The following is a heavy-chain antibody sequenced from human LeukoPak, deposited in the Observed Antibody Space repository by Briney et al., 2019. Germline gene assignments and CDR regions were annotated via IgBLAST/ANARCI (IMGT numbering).Heavy chain of an antibody. J-gene: IGHJ4*02. CDR2: IKQAGSEK. CDR1: GLTFSSYW. Sequence: GGSLLLSCAASGLTFSSYWMSWVRQAPGKRLEWVANIKQAGSEKYYVDSAKGRFTISRDNAKNSLYLQMNSLRAEDTAVYYCARDQRYCSSSSCPWEPFDYWGQGTLVTVSS. D-gene: IGHD2-2*01. CDR3: ARDQRYCSSSSCPWEPFDY. V-gene: IGHV3-7*05.